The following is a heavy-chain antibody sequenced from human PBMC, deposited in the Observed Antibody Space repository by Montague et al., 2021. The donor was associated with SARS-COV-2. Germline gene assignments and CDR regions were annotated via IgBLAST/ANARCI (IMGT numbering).Heavy chain of an antibody. V-gene: IGHV4-34*01. CDR2: INHSGST. D-gene: IGHD6-13*01. CDR3: ARGKHPSSWYGWHNCFDP. CDR1: GGSFSGYY. Sequence: SETLSLTCAVYGGSFSGYYWNWVRQPPGKGLEWIGEINHSGSTNYNPSLKSRVTIAVDTSENQFSLKLSSVTAADTAVYYCARGKHPSSWYGWHNCFDPWGQGNLVTVSS. J-gene: IGHJ5*01.